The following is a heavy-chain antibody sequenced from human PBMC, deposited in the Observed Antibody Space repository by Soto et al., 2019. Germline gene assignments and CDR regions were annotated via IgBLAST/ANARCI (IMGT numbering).Heavy chain of an antibody. Sequence: QVQLVQSGAEVKKPGASVKVSCKASGYTFTSYYMHWVRQAPGQGLEWMGIINPSGGSTNYAQKFQGRVTMTRDTSTSPVYMELSRLRSEETVLYYCAREYIKYCSGGSCSPGWGEGTLVIVSS. D-gene: IGHD2-15*01. CDR2: INPSGGST. J-gene: IGHJ4*02. V-gene: IGHV1-46*01. CDR3: AREYIKYCSGGSCSPG. CDR1: GYTFTSYY.